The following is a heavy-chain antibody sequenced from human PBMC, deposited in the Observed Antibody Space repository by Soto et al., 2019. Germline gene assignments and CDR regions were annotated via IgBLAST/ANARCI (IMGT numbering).Heavy chain of an antibody. CDR3: AVCPHNPYYYGSGSYSCYYGFDV. D-gene: IGHD3-10*01. Sequence: GGSLRLSCAASGFTFSSYAMHWVRQAPGKGLEYVSAISSNGGSTYYANSVKGRFTISRDNSKNTLYLQMGSLRAEDMALYYFAVCPHNPYYYGSGSYSCYYGFDVWGQGTTVTVSS. J-gene: IGHJ6*02. CDR1: GFTFSSYA. V-gene: IGHV3-64*01. CDR2: ISSNGGST.